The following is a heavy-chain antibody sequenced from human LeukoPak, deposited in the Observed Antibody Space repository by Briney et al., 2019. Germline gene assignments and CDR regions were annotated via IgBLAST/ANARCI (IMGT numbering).Heavy chain of an antibody. V-gene: IGHV4-34*01. Sequence: SETLSLTCAVYGGSFSGYYWSWLRQPPGKGLEWIGEINHSGSTNYNPSLKSRVTISVDTSKNQFSLKLSSVTAADTAVYYCARGPYYYGSGNYYYYMDVWGKGTTVTVSS. J-gene: IGHJ6*03. CDR1: GGSFSGYY. D-gene: IGHD3-10*01. CDR3: ARGPYYYGSGNYYYYMDV. CDR2: INHSGST.